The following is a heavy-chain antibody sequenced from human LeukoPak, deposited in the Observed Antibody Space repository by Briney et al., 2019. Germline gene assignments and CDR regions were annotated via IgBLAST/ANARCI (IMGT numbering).Heavy chain of an antibody. CDR2: IYYTGIT. V-gene: IGHV4-59*08. CDR3: ATLYSGYDGVDS. CDR1: GGSISSYD. D-gene: IGHD5-12*01. J-gene: IGHJ5*01. Sequence: SETLSLTCTVSGGSISSYDWNWIRQPPGKGLEWIGYIYYTGITNYNASLKSRVTMSVDTSRNQFSLKLSSVTAADTALYYCATLYSGYDGVDSWGQGILVTVSS.